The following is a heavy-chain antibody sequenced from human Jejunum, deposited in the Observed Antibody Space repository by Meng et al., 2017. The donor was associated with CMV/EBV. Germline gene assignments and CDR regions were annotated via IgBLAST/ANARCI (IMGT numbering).Heavy chain of an antibody. J-gene: IGHJ4*02. CDR3: ARHEVVGTAIFDY. CDR2: IYSSGTT. V-gene: IGHV4-4*07. D-gene: IGHD6-19*01. Sequence: QVQLRESGPGLVQPSETLSLTCTVSGGSISNYYWSWIRQPAGKGLEYIGRIYSSGTTKYNPSLNSRVTMSVDTSKNQFSLKVRSVTAADTAVYLCARHEVVGTAIFDYWGQGTLVTVSS. CDR1: GGSISNYY.